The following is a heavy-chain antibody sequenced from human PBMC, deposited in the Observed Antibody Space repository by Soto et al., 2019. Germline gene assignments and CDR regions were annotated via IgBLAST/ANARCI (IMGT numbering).Heavy chain of an antibody. D-gene: IGHD6-19*01. CDR2: IFHTGTT. V-gene: IGHV4-38-2*02. Sequence: SETLSLTCAVSGDSIIGIYHWAWIRQPPGRSLEWIASIFHTGTTYYTPSLKSRVTISVDTSKNQFSLKLSSVTAADTAVYYCAREADLLGWYHGFDDWGQGTLVTVAS. CDR3: AREADLLGWYHGFDD. CDR1: GDSIIGIYH. J-gene: IGHJ4*02.